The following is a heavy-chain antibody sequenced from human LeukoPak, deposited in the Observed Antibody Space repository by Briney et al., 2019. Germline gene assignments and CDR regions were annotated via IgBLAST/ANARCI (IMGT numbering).Heavy chain of an antibody. D-gene: IGHD3-22*01. CDR1: GFIFSSYE. CDR2: ISSSSSSI. V-gene: IGHV3-48*03. Sequence: PGGSLRLSCETSGFIFSSYEMNWVRQAPGKGLEWVSYISSSSSSIYYADSVRGRSTTSRDNAKNSMYLQMNSLRAEDTAVYYCARGGGGYYYDDSGYSAFWGQGTLVTVSS. CDR3: ARGGGGYYYDDSGYSAF. J-gene: IGHJ4*02.